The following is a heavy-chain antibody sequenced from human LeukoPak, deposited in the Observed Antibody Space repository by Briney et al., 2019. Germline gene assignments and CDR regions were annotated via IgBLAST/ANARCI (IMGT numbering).Heavy chain of an antibody. Sequence: GASVKVSCKASGYTFTSYYMHWVRQAPGQGLEWMGIINPSGGSTSYAQKFQGRVTMTRDTSTSTVYMELSSLRSEDTAVYYCARDHYYSSGWEYGMDVWGQETTVTVSS. V-gene: IGHV1-46*01. D-gene: IGHD6-19*01. J-gene: IGHJ6*02. CDR1: GYTFTSYY. CDR2: INPSGGST. CDR3: ARDHYYSSGWEYGMDV.